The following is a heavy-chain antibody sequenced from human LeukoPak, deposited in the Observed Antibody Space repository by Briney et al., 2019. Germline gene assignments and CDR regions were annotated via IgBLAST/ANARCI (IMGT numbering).Heavy chain of an antibody. V-gene: IGHV4-31*03. D-gene: IGHD1-1*01. CDR1: GGSISSGGYY. CDR3: ARGTVSREYYFDC. J-gene: IGHJ4*02. Sequence: SETLSLTCTVSGGSISSGGYYWSWIRQHPGKGLEWIGYIYYSGSTSYNPSLNRRVTMSVDTSMNQFSLKLSSVTAADTAVYYCARGTVSREYYFDCWGQGTLVTVSS. CDR2: IYYSGST.